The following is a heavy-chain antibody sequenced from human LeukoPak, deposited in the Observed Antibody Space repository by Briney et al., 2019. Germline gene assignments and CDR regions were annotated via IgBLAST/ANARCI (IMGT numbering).Heavy chain of an antibody. CDR2: IYYSGST. Sequence: PSETLSLTCTVSGGSISSYYWSWIRPPPGKGLEWIGYIYYSGSTNYNPSLKSRVTISVDTFKNQFSLKLSSVTAADTAVYYCARDHRDYYGSGSYNWFDPWGQGTLVTVSS. V-gene: IGHV4-59*01. D-gene: IGHD3-10*01. J-gene: IGHJ5*02. CDR3: ARDHRDYYGSGSYNWFDP. CDR1: GGSISSYY.